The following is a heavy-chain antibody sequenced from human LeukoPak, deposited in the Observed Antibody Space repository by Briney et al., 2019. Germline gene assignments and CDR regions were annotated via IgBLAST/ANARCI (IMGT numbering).Heavy chain of an antibody. CDR2: INHSGST. J-gene: IGHJ3*02. Sequence: PSETLSLTCAVYGGSFSGYYWSWIRQPPGKGLEWIGEINHSGSTNYNPSLKSRVTISVDTSKNQFSLKLSSVTAADTAVYYCAGVSGGWYSGTFDIWGQGTMVTVSS. V-gene: IGHV4-34*01. CDR1: GGSFSGYY. CDR3: AGVSGGWYSGTFDI. D-gene: IGHD1-26*01.